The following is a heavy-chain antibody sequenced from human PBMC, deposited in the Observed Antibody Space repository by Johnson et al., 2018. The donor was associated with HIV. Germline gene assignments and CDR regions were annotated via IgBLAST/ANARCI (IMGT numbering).Heavy chain of an antibody. V-gene: IGHV3-30*19. Sequence: QVQLVESGGGVVQPGGSLRLSCAASGFTFSSYGMHWVRQAPGKGLEWVAVISYDGGSKYYEDSVKGRFTISRDNSKNTLYLQMNSLRAEDTAVYYCAREGTLGAFDIWGQGTMVTVSS. CDR1: GFTFSSYG. J-gene: IGHJ3*02. D-gene: IGHD1-1*01. CDR3: AREGTLGAFDI. CDR2: ISYDGGSK.